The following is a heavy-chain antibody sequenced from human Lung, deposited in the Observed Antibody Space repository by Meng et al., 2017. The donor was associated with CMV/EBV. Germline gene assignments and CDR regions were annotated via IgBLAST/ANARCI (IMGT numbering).Heavy chain of an antibody. Sequence: QVQWREPRPPLVKPSATLSLTCAVSGDSITNHNWWAWVRQPPGKGLEWIGEIPHRGSSAYNPSLKSRVSMSIDKSKNQFSLKLTSVTAADTAVYHCLRRSGGSVWGQGTLVTVSS. V-gene: IGHV4-4*02. CDR3: LRRSGGSV. CDR2: IPHRGSS. D-gene: IGHD3-10*01. CDR1: GDSITNHNW. J-gene: IGHJ1*01.